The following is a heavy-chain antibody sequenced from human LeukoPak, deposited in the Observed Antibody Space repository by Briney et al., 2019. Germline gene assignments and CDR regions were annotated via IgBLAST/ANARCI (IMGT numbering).Heavy chain of an antibody. CDR3: ARSLVPDYGDSNPTGGMDV. CDR2: ISAYNGNT. V-gene: IGHV1-18*01. J-gene: IGHJ6*02. Sequence: ASVKVSCKASGYTFTSYGISWVRQAPGQGLEWMGWISAYNGNTNYAQKLHGRVTMTTDTSTSTAYMELRSLRSDDTAVYYCARSLVPDYGDSNPTGGMDVWGQGTTVTVSS. CDR1: GYTFTSYG. D-gene: IGHD4-17*01.